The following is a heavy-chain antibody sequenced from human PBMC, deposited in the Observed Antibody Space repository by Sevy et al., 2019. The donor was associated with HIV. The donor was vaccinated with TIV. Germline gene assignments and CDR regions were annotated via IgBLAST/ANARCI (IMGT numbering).Heavy chain of an antibody. V-gene: IGHV3-21*01. Sequence: GGSLRLSCAASGFTFSSYSMNWVRQAPGKGLEWVSSISSSSSYIYYADSVKGRFTISRDNANNSLYLQMNSLRAEDTAVYYCARVAVAGTGGDYWGQGTLVTVSS. CDR1: GFTFSSYS. D-gene: IGHD6-19*01. J-gene: IGHJ4*02. CDR2: ISSSSSYI. CDR3: ARVAVAGTGGDY.